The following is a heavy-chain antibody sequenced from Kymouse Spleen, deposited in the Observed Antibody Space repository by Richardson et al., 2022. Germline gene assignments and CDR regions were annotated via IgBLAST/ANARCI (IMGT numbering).Heavy chain of an antibody. Sequence: EVQLVESGGGLVQPGGSLRLSCAASGFTFSSYDMHWVRQATGKGLEWVSAIGTAGDTYYPGSVKGRFTISRENAKNSLYLQMNSLRAGDTAVYYCARGGGLQFYYYGMDVWGQGTTVTVSS. CDR3: ARGGGLQFYYYGMDV. V-gene: IGHV3-13*01. J-gene: IGHJ6*02. D-gene: IGHD4-11,IGHD4-11*01,IGHD5-24*01. CDR1: GFTFSSYD. CDR2: IGTAGDT.